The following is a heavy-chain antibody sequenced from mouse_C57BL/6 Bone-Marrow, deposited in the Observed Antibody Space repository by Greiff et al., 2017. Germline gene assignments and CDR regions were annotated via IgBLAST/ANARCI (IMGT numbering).Heavy chain of an antibody. J-gene: IGHJ2*01. Sequence: VQLQQSGAELVRPGASVKLSCTASGFNFKDDYMHWVKQRPEQGLEWIGWIDPENGDTEYASKFQGKATITADTSSNTAYLQLSSLTSEDTAVYYGTKCSDCYGSRDYFGYWGNVTTLTVAS. V-gene: IGHV14-4*01. CDR2: IDPENGDT. CDR1: GFNFKDDY. CDR3: TKCSDCYGSRDYFGY. D-gene: IGHD1-1*01.